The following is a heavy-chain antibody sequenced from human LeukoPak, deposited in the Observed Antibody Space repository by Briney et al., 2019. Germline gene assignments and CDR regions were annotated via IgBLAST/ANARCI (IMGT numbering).Heavy chain of an antibody. CDR3: ARSHSVWTSFDY. D-gene: IGHD3/OR15-3a*01. CDR1: GGSISSYY. V-gene: IGHV4-59*01. Sequence: PSETLSLTCTVSGGSISSYYWSWIRHPPGKGLEWIGYIYYSGSTNYNPSLKSRVTISVDTSKNQFSLKLSSVTAADTAVYYCARSHSVWTSFDYWGQGTLVTVPS. CDR2: IYYSGST. J-gene: IGHJ4*02.